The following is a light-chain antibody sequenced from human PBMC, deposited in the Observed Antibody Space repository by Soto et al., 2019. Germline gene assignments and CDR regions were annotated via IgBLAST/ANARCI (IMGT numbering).Light chain of an antibody. Sequence: DIQITQSPSSLSASLGERAILSCRASQSITSYLNWYHQKPGKAPKLLIYAASSLQSGVPSRFSGSGSGTDFTLTSSSLQPEDFATYYCQQSYNTPRTFGQGTKVEIK. CDR1: QSITSY. V-gene: IGKV1-39*01. CDR3: QQSYNTPRT. CDR2: AAS. J-gene: IGKJ1*01.